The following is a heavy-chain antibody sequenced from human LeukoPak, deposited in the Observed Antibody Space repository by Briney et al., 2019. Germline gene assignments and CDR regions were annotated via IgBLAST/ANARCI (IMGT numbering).Heavy chain of an antibody. D-gene: IGHD3-3*01. CDR2: ISYDGSNK. J-gene: IGHJ2*01. V-gene: IGHV3-30-3*01. CDR3: AREIASGVHFDL. CDR1: GFTFSSYA. Sequence: QPGRSLRLSCAASGFTFSSYAMHWVRQAPGKGLEWVAVISYDGSNKYYADSVKGRFTISRDNSKNTLYLQMNSLRAEDTAVYYCAREIASGVHFDLWGRGTLVTVSS.